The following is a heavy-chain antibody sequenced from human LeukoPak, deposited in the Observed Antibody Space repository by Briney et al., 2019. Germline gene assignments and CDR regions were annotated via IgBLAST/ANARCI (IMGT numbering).Heavy chain of an antibody. V-gene: IGHV4-4*07. J-gene: IGHJ4*02. CDR1: GGSFTNYY. CDR2: IYTSGST. CDR3: ARDPSAGAYYFDY. Sequence: SETLSLAFAVSGGSFTNYYWSWIRQPPGKGLEWIGRIYTSGSTNYNPSLKSRVTMSVDTSKNQFSLKLSSVTAADTAVYYCARDPSAGAYYFDYWGQGTLVTVSS. D-gene: IGHD7-27*01.